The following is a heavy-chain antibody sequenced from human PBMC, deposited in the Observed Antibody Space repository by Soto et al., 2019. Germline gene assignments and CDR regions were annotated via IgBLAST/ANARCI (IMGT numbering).Heavy chain of an antibody. J-gene: IGHJ4*02. CDR3: ASGVSSGWYPSY. D-gene: IGHD6-19*01. CDR1: GGSISSSNW. CDR2: IYHSGST. Sequence: QVQLQESGPGLVKPSGTLSLTCAVSGGSISSSNWWSWVRQPPGKGLEWIGEIYHSGSTNYNPSLPSRVTISVAKSKTQFSLKLSSVTAADTAVYYCASGVSSGWYPSYWGQGTLVTVSS. V-gene: IGHV4-4*02.